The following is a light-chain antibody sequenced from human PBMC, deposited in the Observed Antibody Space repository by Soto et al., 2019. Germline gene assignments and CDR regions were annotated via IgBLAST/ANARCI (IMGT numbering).Light chain of an antibody. CDR3: LQDNKYPLT. J-gene: IGKJ4*01. CDR2: ATS. Sequence: AIQMTQFPSSLSVSVGDRVTITCRASQDIRSDLGCYQQRPGKAPQLLIYATSSLQSGVPSRFSGSGSDTDFTLTITSLQPEDFATYHCLQDNKYPLTFGGGTKVEI. CDR1: QDIRSD. V-gene: IGKV1-6*01.